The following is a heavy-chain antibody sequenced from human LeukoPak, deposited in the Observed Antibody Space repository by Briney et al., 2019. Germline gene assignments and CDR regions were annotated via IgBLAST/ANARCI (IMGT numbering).Heavy chain of an antibody. D-gene: IGHD1-1*01. Sequence: ASVKVSCKASGYTFTNHGITWVRQAPGQGLEWMGWISAYNGNTNYAQKLQGRVTMTTDTHTSTAYMELRSLRSDDTAVYYCARGPRYSPDYWGQGTLVTVSS. J-gene: IGHJ4*02. V-gene: IGHV1-18*01. CDR1: GYTFTNHG. CDR3: ARGPRYSPDY. CDR2: ISAYNGNT.